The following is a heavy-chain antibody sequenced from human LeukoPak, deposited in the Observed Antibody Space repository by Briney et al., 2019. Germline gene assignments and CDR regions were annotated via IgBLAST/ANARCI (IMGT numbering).Heavy chain of an antibody. CDR1: GGSISSGDYY. Sequence: SETLSLTCTVSGGSISSGDYYWSWLRQPPGKGLEWIGYIYYSGSTYYNPSLKSRVTISVDTSKNQFSLKLSSVTAADTAVYYCARVAATPLKFDYWGQGTLVTVSS. CDR2: IYYSGST. V-gene: IGHV4-30-4*01. D-gene: IGHD2-15*01. CDR3: ARVAATPLKFDY. J-gene: IGHJ4*02.